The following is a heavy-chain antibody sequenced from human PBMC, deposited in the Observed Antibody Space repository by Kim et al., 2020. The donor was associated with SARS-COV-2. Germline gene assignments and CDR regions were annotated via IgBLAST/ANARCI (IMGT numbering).Heavy chain of an antibody. D-gene: IGHD3-22*01. CDR3: AREYDSSGYYYYFDY. Sequence: GSVKGRFTSSRDNAKKSLYLQMSSLRADDTAVYYCAREYDSSGYYYYFDYWGQGTLVTVSS. V-gene: IGHV3-11*04. J-gene: IGHJ4*02.